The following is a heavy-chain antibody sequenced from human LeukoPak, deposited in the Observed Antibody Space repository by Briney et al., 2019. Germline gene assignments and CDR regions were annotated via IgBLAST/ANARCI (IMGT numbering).Heavy chain of an antibody. Sequence: GGSLRLSCAASGFTFSSYSMNWVRQAPGKGLEWVSSISRSSSYIYYADSLKGRFIISRDNAKNSLYLQMNSLRAEDTAVYYCARVEESASFDPWGQGTLVTVSS. CDR1: GFTFSSYS. CDR3: ARVEESASFDP. CDR2: ISRSSSYI. D-gene: IGHD3-3*01. V-gene: IGHV3-21*01. J-gene: IGHJ5*02.